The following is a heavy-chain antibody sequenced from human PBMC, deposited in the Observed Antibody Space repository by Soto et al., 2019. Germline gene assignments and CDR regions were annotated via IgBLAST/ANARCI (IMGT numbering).Heavy chain of an antibody. CDR1: GFTFSSYV. V-gene: IGHV3-48*03. CDR2: SGSSGTAI. Sequence: EVQLVESGGGLVQPGGSLRLSCAASGFTFSSYVMNWVRQAPGKGQEWVSYSGSSGTAIYYADSVKGRFTISRDNAKNSLYLQMNSLRVEDTAVYYCARNYGMDVWGQVTTVTVS. J-gene: IGHJ6*02. CDR3: ARNYGMDV.